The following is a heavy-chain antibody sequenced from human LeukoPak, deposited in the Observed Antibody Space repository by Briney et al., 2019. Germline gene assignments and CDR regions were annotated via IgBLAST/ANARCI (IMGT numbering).Heavy chain of an antibody. J-gene: IGHJ4*02. CDR1: GYTFTSYD. CDR3: ARVIRISGSYGY. Sequence: GASVKVSCKSAGYTFTSYDNNWVRQATGQGLEWMGCMNPNSGNTGYAQKFQGRVTITRNTSISTAYMEVSSLRSEDTAVYYCARVIRISGSYGYWGQGTLVTVSS. V-gene: IGHV1-8*01. D-gene: IGHD1-26*01. CDR2: MNPNSGNT.